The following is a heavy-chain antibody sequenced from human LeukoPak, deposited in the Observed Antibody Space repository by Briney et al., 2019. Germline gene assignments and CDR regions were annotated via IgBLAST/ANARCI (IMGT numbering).Heavy chain of an antibody. Sequence: SETLSLTCTVSGGSISSYYWSWIRQPPGKGLEWIGYIYYSGSTNYNPCLKSRVTISVDTSKNQFSLKLSSVTAADTAVYYCARAVRGHYYGPLDYWGQGTLVTVSS. CDR2: IYYSGST. D-gene: IGHD3-10*01. J-gene: IGHJ4*02. CDR3: ARAVRGHYYGPLDY. CDR1: GGSISSYY. V-gene: IGHV4-59*01.